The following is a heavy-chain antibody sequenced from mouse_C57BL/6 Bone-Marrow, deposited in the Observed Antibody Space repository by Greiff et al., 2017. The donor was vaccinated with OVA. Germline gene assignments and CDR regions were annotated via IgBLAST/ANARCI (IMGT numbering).Heavy chain of an antibody. V-gene: IGHV5-17*01. CDR1: GFTFSDYG. J-gene: IGHJ2*01. Sequence: EVQLVESGGGLVKPGGSLKLSCAASGFTFSDYGMHWVRQAPEKGLEWVAYISSGSSTIYYADTVKGRFTISRDNAKNTLFLQMTSLRSEDTAMYYCAMSYYYGSSPTDYWGQGTTLTVSS. CDR2: ISSGSSTI. D-gene: IGHD1-1*01. CDR3: AMSYYYGSSPTDY.